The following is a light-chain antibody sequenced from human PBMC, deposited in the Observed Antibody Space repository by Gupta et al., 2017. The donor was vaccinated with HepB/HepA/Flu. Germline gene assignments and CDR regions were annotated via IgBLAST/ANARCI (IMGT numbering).Light chain of an antibody. J-gene: IGLJ2*01. CDR2: DVT. V-gene: IGLV2-11*01. Sequence: QPALAQPRSVSGSPGQSDPPSSAGTSSDVAYGYVSWYQQHPGTAPYLIIYDVTGRPSGVPDRCSGSKSGNTASLTISGRQAADEADYHCCPDSLTHTFIFGGGTTVTVL. CDR1: SSDVAYGY. CDR3: CPDSLTHTFI.